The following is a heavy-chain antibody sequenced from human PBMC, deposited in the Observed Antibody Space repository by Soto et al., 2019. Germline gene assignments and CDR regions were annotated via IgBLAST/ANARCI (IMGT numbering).Heavy chain of an antibody. CDR1: GGSFSGYY. V-gene: IGHV4-34*01. CDR3: ARGFFKTYYYGSGSYYGYFHY. Sequence: SETLSLTCAVYGGSFSGYYWSWIRQPPGKGLEWIGEINHSGSTNYNPSLKSRVTISVDTSKNQFSLKLSSVTAADTAVYYCARGFFKTYYYGSGSYYGYFHYWGQGTLVTVSS. J-gene: IGHJ4*02. CDR2: INHSGST. D-gene: IGHD3-10*01.